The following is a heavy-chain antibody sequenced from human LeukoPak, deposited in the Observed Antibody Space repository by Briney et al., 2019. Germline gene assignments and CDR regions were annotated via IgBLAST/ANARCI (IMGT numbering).Heavy chain of an antibody. CDR2: ISSNGGST. CDR1: GATFSSYA. V-gene: IGHV3-64*01. Sequence: GGSLRLSCAASGATFSSYAMHWVRQAPGKGLEYVSAISSNGGSTYYANSVKGRFTISRDNSKNTLYLQMGSLRAEDMAVYYCARDADAFDIWGQGTMVTVSS. CDR3: ARDADAFDI. J-gene: IGHJ3*02.